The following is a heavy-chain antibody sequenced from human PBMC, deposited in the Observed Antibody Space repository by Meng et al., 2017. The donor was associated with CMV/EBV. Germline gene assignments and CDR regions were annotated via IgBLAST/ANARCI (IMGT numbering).Heavy chain of an antibody. CDR2: IYTSGST. V-gene: IGHV4-4*07. CDR3: ARSMVVAGDWFDP. Sequence: VQLQGAGPGLVKPSETLSLTVTGSGGSISSYYWSWIRQRAGKGLEWIGRIYTSGSTNYTPSLKSRVTMSVDTSKNQFSLKLSSVTAADTAVYYCARSMVVAGDWFDPWGQGTLVTVSS. CDR1: GGSISSYY. D-gene: IGHD2-15*01. J-gene: IGHJ5*02.